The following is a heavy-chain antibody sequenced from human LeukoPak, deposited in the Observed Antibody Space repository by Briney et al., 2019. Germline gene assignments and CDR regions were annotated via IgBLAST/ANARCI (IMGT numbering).Heavy chain of an antibody. D-gene: IGHD3-10*01. Sequence: GGSLRLSCAASGFTFSSYAMSWVRQAPGKGLEWVSAISGSGGSTYYADSVKGRFTISRDNSKNSLYLQMNSLRAEDTAVYYCARNYGSGSYLDAFDIWGQGTMVTVSS. CDR2: ISGSGGST. CDR3: ARNYGSGSYLDAFDI. J-gene: IGHJ3*02. CDR1: GFTFSSYA. V-gene: IGHV3-23*01.